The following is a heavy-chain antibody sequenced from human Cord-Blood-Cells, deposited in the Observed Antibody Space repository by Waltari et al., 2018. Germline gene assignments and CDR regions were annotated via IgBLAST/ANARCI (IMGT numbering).Heavy chain of an antibody. V-gene: IGHV1-69*01. CDR2: IIPIFGTA. CDR3: ARDRSIDIVATNWFDP. J-gene: IGHJ5*02. CDR1: GGTFSSSA. Sequence: QVQLVQSGAEVKKPGSSVKVSCKASGGTFSSSAISWVRQAPGQGLEWMGGIIPIFGTANYAQKVQGRVTITADESTSTAYMELSSLRSEDTAVYYCARDRSIDIVATNWFDPWGQGTLVTVSS. D-gene: IGHD5-12*01.